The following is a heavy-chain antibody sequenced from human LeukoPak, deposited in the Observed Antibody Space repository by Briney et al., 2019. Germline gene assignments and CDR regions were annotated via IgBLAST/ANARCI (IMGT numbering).Heavy chain of an antibody. J-gene: IGHJ4*02. CDR3: ARGLDDYGDYLYFDY. V-gene: IGHV1-69*06. CDR1: GGTFSSYA. CDR2: IIPIFATA. D-gene: IGHD4-17*01. Sequence: ASVKVSCKASGGTFSSYAISWVRQAPGQGLEWMGGIIPIFATANYAQKFQGRVTITADKSTSTAYMELSSLRSEDTAVYYCARGLDDYGDYLYFDYWGQGTLVTVSS.